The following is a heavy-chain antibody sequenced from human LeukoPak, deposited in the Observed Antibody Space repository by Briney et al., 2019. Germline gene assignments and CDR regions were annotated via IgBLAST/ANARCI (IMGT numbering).Heavy chain of an antibody. V-gene: IGHV4-31*03. CDR1: GGSISSGGYY. D-gene: IGHD6-13*01. CDR3: ARCSSSWSLHFDY. Sequence: SQTLSLTCTVSGGSISSGGYYWSWIRQHPGKGLEWIGYIYYSGSTYYIPSLKSRVTISVDTSKNQFSLKLSSVTAADTAVYYCARCSSSWSLHFDYWGQGTLVTVSS. J-gene: IGHJ4*02. CDR2: IYYSGST.